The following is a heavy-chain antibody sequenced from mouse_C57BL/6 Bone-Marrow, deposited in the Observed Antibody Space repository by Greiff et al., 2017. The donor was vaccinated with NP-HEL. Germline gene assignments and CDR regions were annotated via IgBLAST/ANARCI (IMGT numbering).Heavy chain of an antibody. CDR3: VRDSNPNYYAMDY. CDR1: GFTFNTYA. Sequence: EVMLVESGGGLVQPKGSLKLSCAASGFTFNTYAMHWVRQAPGKGLEWVARIRRKSSNYATYYADSVKDRFTISRDDSQSMLYLQMNNLKTEDTAMYYCVRDSNPNYYAMDYWGQGTSVTVSS. V-gene: IGHV10-3*01. D-gene: IGHD2-5*01. CDR2: IRRKSSNYAT. J-gene: IGHJ4*01.